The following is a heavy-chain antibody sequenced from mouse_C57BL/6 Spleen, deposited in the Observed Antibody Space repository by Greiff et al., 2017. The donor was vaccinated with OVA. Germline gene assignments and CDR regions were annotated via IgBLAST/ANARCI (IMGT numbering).Heavy chain of an antibody. Sequence: VQLQESGPELVKPGASVQISCKASGYAFSSSWMNWVKQRPGQGLEWIGRIYPGDGDTNYNGKFKGKATLTADKSSSTAYMQLSSLTSEDSAVYFCARFDYDEDYFDYWGQGTTLTVSS. CDR3: ARFDYDEDYFDY. J-gene: IGHJ2*01. D-gene: IGHD2-4*01. CDR2: IYPGDGDT. V-gene: IGHV1-82*01. CDR1: GYAFSSSW.